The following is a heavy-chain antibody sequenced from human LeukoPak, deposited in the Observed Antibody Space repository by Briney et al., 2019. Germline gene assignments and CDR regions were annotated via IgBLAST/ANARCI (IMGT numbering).Heavy chain of an antibody. CDR2: IGGHET. J-gene: IGHJ4*02. CDR1: GFTFSTHA. CDR3: AKDWIQFNRVYDCFDS. V-gene: IGHV3-23*01. Sequence: GGSLRLSCTTSGFTFSTHAMSWVRQAPGKGLEWVSTIGGHETFYADSVKGRFTISRDNSKNTVYLHMSSLRVEDTAVYYCAKDWIQFNRVYDCFDSWGQGTLVTVSS. D-gene: IGHD3-16*01.